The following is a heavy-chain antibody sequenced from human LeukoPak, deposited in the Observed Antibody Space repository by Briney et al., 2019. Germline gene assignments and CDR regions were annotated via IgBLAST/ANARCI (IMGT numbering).Heavy chain of an antibody. J-gene: IGHJ6*02. Sequence: GASVKVSCKASGGTFSSYAISWVRQAPGQGLEWMGGIIPIFGTANYAQKFQGRVTITADESTSTAYMELSSLRSEDTAVYYCALLVVPDYYYYYGMDVWGQGTTVTVSS. V-gene: IGHV1-69*13. CDR1: GGTFSSYA. D-gene: IGHD2-2*01. CDR3: ALLVVPDYYYYYGMDV. CDR2: IIPIFGTA.